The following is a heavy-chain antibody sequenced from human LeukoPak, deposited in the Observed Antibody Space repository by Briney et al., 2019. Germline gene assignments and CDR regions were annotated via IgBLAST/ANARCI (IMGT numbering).Heavy chain of an antibody. D-gene: IGHD3-10*01. CDR2: ISDSGSD. Sequence: SEILSLTCTTSGASMSNYYWSWIRQPPGKRPEWMAYISDSGSDIYNPSLKSRVAISVDTSKNQFSLKVTSVTAADTAVYFCARHRRNYYGTGGSPFDFWGQGILVTVSS. V-gene: IGHV4-59*08. J-gene: IGHJ4*02. CDR3: ARHRRNYYGTGGSPFDF. CDR1: GASMSNYY.